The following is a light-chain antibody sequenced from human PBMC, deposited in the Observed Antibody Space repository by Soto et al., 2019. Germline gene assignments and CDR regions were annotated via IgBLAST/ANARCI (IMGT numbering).Light chain of an antibody. J-gene: IGLJ1*01. Sequence: QSALTQPASVSGSPGQSITISCTGTSSDIGGYNFVSWYHQHPGKAPKLMIYEVSNRPSGVSDRFSGSKSGNTASLTISGLQAEDEADYYCSSYAGSNNFGVFGTGTKLTVL. CDR1: SSDIGGYNF. CDR2: EVS. CDR3: SSYAGSNNFGV. V-gene: IGLV2-14*01.